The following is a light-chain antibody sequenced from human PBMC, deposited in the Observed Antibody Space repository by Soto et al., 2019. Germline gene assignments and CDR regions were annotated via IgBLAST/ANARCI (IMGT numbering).Light chain of an antibody. CDR1: QRISTY. V-gene: IGKV3-11*01. Sequence: EILLTQSPCTLSLSPVKRSTLSCMASQRISTYLAWYQVKPGQPPRLLIYKVSDRFSGVPDRFSGSGAGTDFTLTISRVEAEDVGVYYCMQATQSSWTFGQGTKVDI. CDR3: MQATQSSWT. J-gene: IGKJ1*01. CDR2: KVS.